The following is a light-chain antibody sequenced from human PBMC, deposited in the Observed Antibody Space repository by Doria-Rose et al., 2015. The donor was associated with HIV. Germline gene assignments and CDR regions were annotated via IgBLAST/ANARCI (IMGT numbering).Light chain of an antibody. CDR3: QHFDKYFSWT. Sequence: TQSPSTLSASVGDRVTITCRASQSISNWLAWYQQKPGQDPKLLIYKASTLQSGVPSRFRGSGSGTEFTLTINSLQPDDFATYYCQHFDKYFSWTFGHGTKVDIK. CDR1: QSISNW. V-gene: IGKV1-5*03. CDR2: KAS. J-gene: IGKJ1*01.